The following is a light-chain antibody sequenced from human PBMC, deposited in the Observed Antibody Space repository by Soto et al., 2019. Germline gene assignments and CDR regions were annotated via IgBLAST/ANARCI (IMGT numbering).Light chain of an antibody. CDR3: QQRSNWIT. Sequence: EIVLTHSPGTLSLSPCERATLSFRASQSVSSSYLAWYQQKPGQAPRLLIYGASSRATGIPDRFSGSGSGTDFTLTISSLEPEDFAVYYCQQRSNWITFGQGTRLENK. J-gene: IGKJ5*01. CDR2: GAS. V-gene: IGKV3D-20*02. CDR1: QSVSSSY.